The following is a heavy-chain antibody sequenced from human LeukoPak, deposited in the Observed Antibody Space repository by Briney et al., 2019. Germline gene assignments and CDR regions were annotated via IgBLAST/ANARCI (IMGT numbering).Heavy chain of an antibody. CDR3: ARVTTTSLSYYYYGMDV. CDR1: GDSVSSNSAA. D-gene: IGHD4-17*01. J-gene: IGHJ6*02. Sequence: SQTLSLTCAISGDSVSSNSAAWNWIRQSPSRGLEWLGRTYYRSKWYNDCAVSVKSRITINPDTSKNQFSLQLNSVTPEDTAVYYCARVTTTSLSYYYYGMDVWGQGTTVTVSS. CDR2: TYYRSKWYN. V-gene: IGHV6-1*01.